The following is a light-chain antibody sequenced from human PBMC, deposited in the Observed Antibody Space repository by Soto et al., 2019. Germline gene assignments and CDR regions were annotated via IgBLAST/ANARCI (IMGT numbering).Light chain of an antibody. J-gene: IGKJ1*01. Sequence: IQLTQFPSSLSASVGDRVTITCLASQGVSSHLAWHQQKPGKAPKLLIYEVSTLQSGVPSRFSGSGSGTDFTLTISCLQSEDFATYYCQQYNSYSRTFGQGTKVDI. CDR3: QQYNSYSRT. CDR2: EVS. CDR1: QGVSSH. V-gene: IGKV1-9*01.